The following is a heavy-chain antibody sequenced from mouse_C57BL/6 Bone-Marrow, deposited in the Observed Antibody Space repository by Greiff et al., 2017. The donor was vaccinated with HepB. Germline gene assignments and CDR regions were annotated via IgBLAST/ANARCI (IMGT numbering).Heavy chain of an antibody. V-gene: IGHV1-50*01. CDR1: GYTFTSYW. CDR3: ARAMMADY. D-gene: IGHD2-3*01. Sequence: QVQLQQPGAELVKPGASVKLSCKASGYTFTSYWMQWVNQRPGQGLEWIGEIDPSDSYTNYNQKFKGKATLTVDTSSSTAYMQLSSLTSEDSAVYYCARAMMADYWGQGTTLTVSS. J-gene: IGHJ2*01. CDR2: IDPSDSYT.